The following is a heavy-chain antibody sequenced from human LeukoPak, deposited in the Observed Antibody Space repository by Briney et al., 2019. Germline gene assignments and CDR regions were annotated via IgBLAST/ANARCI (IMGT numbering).Heavy chain of an antibody. CDR2: ISFDGSNK. J-gene: IGHJ4*02. CDR3: AKDRTQLVGDEFDY. CDR1: GLAFSHFD. V-gene: IGHV3-30*18. D-gene: IGHD2-15*01. Sequence: GGSLRLSCAASGLAFSHFDMHWVRQAPGKGLQWVAGISFDGSNKYYRDSVRGRFTISRDNSRKILYLQMNSLRAEDTAVYYCAKDRTQLVGDEFDYWGQGTLVTVSS.